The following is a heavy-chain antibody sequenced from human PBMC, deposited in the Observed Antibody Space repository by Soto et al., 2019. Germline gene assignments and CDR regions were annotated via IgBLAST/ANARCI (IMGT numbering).Heavy chain of an antibody. J-gene: IGHJ2*01. V-gene: IGHV4-59*01. Sequence: PGKGLEWIGYVSSTGSTNYNPSLKSRLTMSLDTSTNEVSLSLTSVTAADAAVYFCARFFFFRAEDGIRDVRSVSAFLLNCSSDL. CDR2: VSSTGST. CDR3: ARFFFFRAEDGIRDVRSVSAFLLNCSSDL. D-gene: IGHD2-21*02.